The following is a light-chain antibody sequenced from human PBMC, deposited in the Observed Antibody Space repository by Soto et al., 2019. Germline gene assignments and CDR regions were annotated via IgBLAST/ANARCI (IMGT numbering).Light chain of an antibody. Sequence: EIVKTQSPATLSVSPGERATLSCRARQSVGSNLAWYQQKPGQAPRLLMYGASTRATGVPARFSGSGSGAEFTLTISSLQSEDFAVYYCQQYNNRPPWTFGQGTKVEIE. V-gene: IGKV3-15*01. CDR2: GAS. J-gene: IGKJ1*01. CDR1: QSVGSN. CDR3: QQYNNRPPWT.